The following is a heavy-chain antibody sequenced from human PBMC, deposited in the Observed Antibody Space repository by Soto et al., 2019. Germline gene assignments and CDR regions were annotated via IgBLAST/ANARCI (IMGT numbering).Heavy chain of an antibody. J-gene: IGHJ4*02. CDR1: GYTFTSYA. D-gene: IGHD3-22*01. CDR2: IIPIFGTA. V-gene: IGHV1-69*13. Sequence: SVKVSCKASGYTFTSYAINWVRQAPGQRLEWMGGIIPIFGTANYAQKFQGRVTITADESTSTAYMELSSLRSEDTAVYYCARDLIGDTYYYDSSGYYDYWGQGTLVTVSS. CDR3: ARDLIGDTYYYDSSGYYDY.